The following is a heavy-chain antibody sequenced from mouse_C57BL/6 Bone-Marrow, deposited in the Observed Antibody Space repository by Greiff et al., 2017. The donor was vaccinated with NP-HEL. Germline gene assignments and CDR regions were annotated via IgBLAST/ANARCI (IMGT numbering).Heavy chain of an antibody. CDR3: APIYDGYTY. Sequence: QVQLKQSGAELVKPGASVKLSCKASGYTFTSYWMQWVKQRPGQGLEWIGEIDPSDSYTNYNQKFKGKATLTVDTSSSTAYMQLSSLTSEDSAVYYCAPIYDGYTYWGQGTLVTVSA. CDR1: GYTFTSYW. J-gene: IGHJ3*01. V-gene: IGHV1-50*01. D-gene: IGHD2-3*01. CDR2: IDPSDSYT.